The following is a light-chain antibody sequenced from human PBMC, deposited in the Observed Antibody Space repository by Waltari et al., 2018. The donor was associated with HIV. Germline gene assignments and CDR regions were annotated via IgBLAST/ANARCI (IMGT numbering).Light chain of an antibody. Sequence: QSALTQPRSVSGSPGQSVTISCTGTSSDVGGYSYVSWYQQHPAKAPKVLIYDVTKRPSGAPDRFSGYKSGNTASLTISGRQAEDEADYYCCSYAGSYKYILGSGTKVTVL. CDR2: DVT. V-gene: IGLV2-11*01. CDR1: SSDVGGYSY. CDR3: CSYAGSYKYI. J-gene: IGLJ1*01.